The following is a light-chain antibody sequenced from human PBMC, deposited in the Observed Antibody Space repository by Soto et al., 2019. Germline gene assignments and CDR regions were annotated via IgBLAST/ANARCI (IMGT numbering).Light chain of an antibody. CDR1: QSVSSY. V-gene: IGKV3-11*01. CDR3: QQRSNWPLT. J-gene: IGKJ4*01. CDR2: DSS. Sequence: EIVLTQFPATLSLSPGGGATLSCRASQSVSSYLAWYQQKRGQAPRLLIYDSSNRATGIPARFSGSGSGTDFSLIISSLEPEDFAVYYCQQRSNWPLTFGGGTKVDIK.